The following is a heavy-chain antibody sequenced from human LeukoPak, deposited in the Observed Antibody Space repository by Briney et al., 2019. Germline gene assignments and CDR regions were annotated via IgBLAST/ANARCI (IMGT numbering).Heavy chain of an antibody. Sequence: PGGSLRLSCAASGFTFCSYAMSWVRQAPGKGLEWVSAISGSGGSTYYADSVKGRFTISRDNSKNTLYLQMNSLRAEDTAVYYCAKFPSYSSGWSDYWGQGTLVTVSS. CDR2: ISGSGGST. CDR3: AKFPSYSSGWSDY. CDR1: GFTFCSYA. D-gene: IGHD6-19*01. V-gene: IGHV3-23*01. J-gene: IGHJ4*02.